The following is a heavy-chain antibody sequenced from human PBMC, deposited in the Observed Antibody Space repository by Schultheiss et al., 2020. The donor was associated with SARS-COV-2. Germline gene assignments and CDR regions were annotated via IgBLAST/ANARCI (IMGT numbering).Heavy chain of an antibody. D-gene: IGHD2-2*02. CDR3: ARVYCSSTSCYRALDY. J-gene: IGHJ4*02. V-gene: IGHV1-2*06. CDR1: GYTFSDYF. CDR2: ITPNNGGT. Sequence: GGSLRLSCQASGYTFSDYFIHWVRQAPGQGLVWMGRITPNNGGTSYAQKFQGRVTMTRDTSISTAYMELSRLRSDDTAVYYCARVYCSSTSCYRALDYWGQGTLVTVSS.